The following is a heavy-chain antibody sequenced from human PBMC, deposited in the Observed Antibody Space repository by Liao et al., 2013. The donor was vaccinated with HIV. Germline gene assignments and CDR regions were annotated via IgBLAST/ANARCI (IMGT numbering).Heavy chain of an antibody. CDR1: GASMSSDY. J-gene: IGHJ4*02. V-gene: IGHV4-59*01. CDR3: ARADSSTWGPSFDY. CDR2: IHYSGST. Sequence: QVRLQESGPGLVKPSETLSLTCTVSGASMSSDYWSWIRQPAGKGLEWIGYIHYSGSTHYSPFLMSRLTISVDTSKNQFSLRLSSVTAADTAVYYCARADSSTWGPSFDYWGQGTLVTVSS. D-gene: IGHD3-22*01.